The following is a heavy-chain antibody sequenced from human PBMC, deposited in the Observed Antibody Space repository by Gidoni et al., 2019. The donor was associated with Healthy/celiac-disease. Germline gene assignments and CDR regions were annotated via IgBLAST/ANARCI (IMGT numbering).Heavy chain of an antibody. CDR1: GFTCSSYA. Sequence: AASGFTCSSYAMSWVRQAPGKWLEWVSAISGSGGSTYYADSVKCRCTISRDNPKNTLYLQMNSLRADDTAVYYCATVHRVVVATGGDYWGQVTLITISS. J-gene: IGHJ4*02. CDR3: ATVHRVVVATGGDY. D-gene: IGHD1-26*01. V-gene: IGHV3-23*01. CDR2: ISGSGGST.